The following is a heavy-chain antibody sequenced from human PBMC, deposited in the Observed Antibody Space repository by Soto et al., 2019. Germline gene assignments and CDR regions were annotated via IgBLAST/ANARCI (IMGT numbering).Heavy chain of an antibody. CDR1: GVTFSNVW. CDR3: TTGLTYYYDTSGHYWAGAMDV. Sequence: EVQLVESGGGLVKPGGSLRLSCTASGVTFSNVWMNWVRQAPGKGLEWVGRIKSKSDDETTDYAAPVKGRFNISREDSKNTLYLQINSLKTEDTAVYYCTTGLTYYYDTSGHYWAGAMDVWGQGITVTVSS. CDR2: IKSKSDDETT. V-gene: IGHV3-15*01. D-gene: IGHD3-22*01. J-gene: IGHJ6*02.